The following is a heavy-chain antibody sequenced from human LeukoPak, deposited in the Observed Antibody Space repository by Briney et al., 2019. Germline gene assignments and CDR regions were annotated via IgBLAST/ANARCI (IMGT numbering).Heavy chain of an antibody. CDR1: GGTFSSYA. V-gene: IGHV1-69*01. D-gene: IGHD3-3*01. CDR2: IIPIFGTA. Sequence: GASVKVSCKASGGTFSSYAIIWVRQAPGQGLEWMGGIIPIFGTANYAQKFQGRVTITADESTSTAYMELSSLRSEDTAVYYCARDRGPYDFWSGYYRNDAFDIWGQGTTVTVSS. CDR3: ARDRGPYDFWSGYYRNDAFDI. J-gene: IGHJ3*02.